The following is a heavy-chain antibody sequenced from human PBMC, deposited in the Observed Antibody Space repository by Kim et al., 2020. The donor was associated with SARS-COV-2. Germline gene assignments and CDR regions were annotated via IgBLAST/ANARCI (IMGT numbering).Heavy chain of an antibody. CDR1: GGTFSSYA. V-gene: IGHV1-69*13. D-gene: IGHD6-13*01. CDR3: AREGAAAGFFDY. CDR2: IIPIFGTA. J-gene: IGHJ4*02. Sequence: SVKVSCKASGGTFSSYAISWVRQAPGQGLEWMGGIIPIFGTANYAQKFQGRVTITADESTSTAYMELSSLRSEDTAVYYCAREGAAAGFFDYWGQGTLVTVSS.